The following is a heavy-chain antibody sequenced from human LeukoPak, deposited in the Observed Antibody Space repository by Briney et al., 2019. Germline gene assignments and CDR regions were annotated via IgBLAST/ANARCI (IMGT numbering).Heavy chain of an antibody. D-gene: IGHD1-26*01. CDR3: ARGPLGWSDY. Sequence: GGSLRLSCAASGFTVTNYNMNWVRQARGKGLEWVSFISESGTAIYYAESVKGRFTISRDIARNSVYLQMNSLRDEDTAMYYCARGPLGWSDYWGQGLLVTVSS. J-gene: IGHJ4*02. CDR1: GFTVTNYN. CDR2: ISESGTAI. V-gene: IGHV3-48*02.